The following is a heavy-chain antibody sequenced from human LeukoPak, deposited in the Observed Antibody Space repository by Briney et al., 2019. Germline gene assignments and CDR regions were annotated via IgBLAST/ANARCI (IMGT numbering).Heavy chain of an antibody. D-gene: IGHD6-6*01. V-gene: IGHV4-34*01. CDR2: INHSGST. J-gene: IGHJ5*02. Sequence: SETLSLTCAVYGGSFSGYYWSWIRQPPGKGLGWIGEINHSGSTNYNPSLKSRVTISVDTSKNQFSLKLSSVTAADTAVYYCARVVPHEYSSSSGWFDPWGQGTLVTVSS. CDR1: GGSFSGYY. CDR3: ARVVPHEYSSSSGWFDP.